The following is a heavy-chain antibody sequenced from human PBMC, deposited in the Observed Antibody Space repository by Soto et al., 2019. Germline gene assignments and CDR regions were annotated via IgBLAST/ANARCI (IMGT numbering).Heavy chain of an antibody. Sequence: QVQLVESGGGVVQPGRSLRLSCAASGFTFSSYAMHWVRQAPGKGLEWVAVISYDGSNKYYADSVKGRFTISRDNSKNTLYLQMNSLRAEDTAVYYCARGRTYYYDSSGWGGQGTLVTVSS. CDR2: ISYDGSNK. J-gene: IGHJ4*02. CDR3: ARGRTYYYDSSGW. CDR1: GFTFSSYA. V-gene: IGHV3-30-3*01. D-gene: IGHD3-22*01.